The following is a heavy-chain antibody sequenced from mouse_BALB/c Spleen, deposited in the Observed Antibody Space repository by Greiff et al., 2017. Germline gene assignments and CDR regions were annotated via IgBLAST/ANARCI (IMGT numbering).Heavy chain of an antibody. J-gene: IGHJ3*01. CDR2: IDTSDSYT. CDR3: ARENAWFAY. CDR1: GYTFTDYW. V-gene: IGHV1-69*01. Sequence: QVQLQQPGAELVMPGASVKMSCKASGYTFTDYWMHWVKQRPGQGLEWIGAIDTSDSYTSYNQKFKGKATLTVDESSSTAYMQLSSLTSEDSAVYYCARENAWFAYWGQGTLVTVSA.